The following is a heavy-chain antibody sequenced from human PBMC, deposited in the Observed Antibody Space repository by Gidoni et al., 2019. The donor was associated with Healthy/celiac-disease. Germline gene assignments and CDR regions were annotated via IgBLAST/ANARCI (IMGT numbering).Heavy chain of an antibody. V-gene: IGHV4-30-4*01. J-gene: IGHJ4*02. CDR3: ARAPDTAMVIFDY. D-gene: IGHD5-18*01. Sequence: QVQLQESGPGLVKPSPTLSLTCTVPAGSISSGDYYWSWIRQPPGKGLEWIGYIYYSGSTYYNPSLKSRVTISVDTSKNQFSLKLSSVTAADTAVYYCARAPDTAMVIFDYWGQGTLVTVSS. CDR2: IYYSGST. CDR1: AGSISSGDYY.